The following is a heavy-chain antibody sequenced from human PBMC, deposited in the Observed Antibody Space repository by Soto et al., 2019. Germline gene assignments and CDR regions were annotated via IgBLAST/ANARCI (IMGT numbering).Heavy chain of an antibody. CDR1: GYTFTSYG. V-gene: IGHV1-18*01. CDR2: ISAYNGNT. J-gene: IGHJ5*02. Sequence: ASVKVSCKASGYTFTSYGISWVRQAPGQGLEWMGWISAYNGNTNYAQKLQGRVTMTTDTSTSTAYMELSSLRSEDTAVYFCARERSAAGTGWFDPWGQGTLVTVSS. D-gene: IGHD6-13*01. CDR3: ARERSAAGTGWFDP.